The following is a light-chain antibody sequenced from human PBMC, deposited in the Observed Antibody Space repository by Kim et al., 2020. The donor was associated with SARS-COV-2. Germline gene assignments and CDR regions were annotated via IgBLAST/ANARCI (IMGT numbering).Light chain of an antibody. J-gene: IGLJ3*02. CDR3: QVWDSSSDHRV. Sequence: PGKTARITCGGNNIGSKSVHCYQQKPGQAPALVIYYDSDRPSGIPERFSGSNSGNTATLTISRVEAGDEADYYCQVWDSSSDHRVFGGGTQLTVL. CDR2: YDS. V-gene: IGLV3-21*04. CDR1: NIGSKS.